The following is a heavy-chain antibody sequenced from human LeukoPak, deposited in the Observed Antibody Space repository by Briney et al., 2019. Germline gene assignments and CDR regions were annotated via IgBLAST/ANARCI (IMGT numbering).Heavy chain of an antibody. CDR1: GFTFSSYA. CDR2: ISSNGGST. Sequence: GGSLRLSCAASGFTFSSYAMHWVRQAPGKGLEYVSAISSNGGSTYYANSVKGRFTISRDNSKNTLYLQMGSLRAEDMAVYYCARASYRNGAFDIWGQGTMVTVSS. V-gene: IGHV3-64*01. D-gene: IGHD4-11*01. CDR3: ARASYRNGAFDI. J-gene: IGHJ3*02.